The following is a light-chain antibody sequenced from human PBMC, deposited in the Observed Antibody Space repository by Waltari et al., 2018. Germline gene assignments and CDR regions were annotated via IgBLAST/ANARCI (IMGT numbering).Light chain of an antibody. J-gene: IGKJ4*01. CDR3: QQLNSYPLT. CDR1: QSISGW. Sequence: DIQMTQSPSTLSASVGDRVTITGRASQSISGWLDWYQQKLGKAPNLRIFKASTLQSGVPSRFSGSGSGTEFTLTISSLQPDDFATYYCQQLNSYPLTFGGGTKVEIK. V-gene: IGKV1-5*03. CDR2: KAS.